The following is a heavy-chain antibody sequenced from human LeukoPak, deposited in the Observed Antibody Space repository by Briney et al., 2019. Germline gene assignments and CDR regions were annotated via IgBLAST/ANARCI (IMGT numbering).Heavy chain of an antibody. CDR3: ARAPKYCNSTSCYVNWFDP. J-gene: IGHJ5*02. D-gene: IGHD2-2*01. CDR2: ISSSSSYI. V-gene: IGHV3-21*01. CDR1: GFTFSSYS. Sequence: GSLRLSCAASGFTFSSYSMNWVRQAPGKGLEWVSSISSSSSYIYYADSVKGRFTISRDNAKNSLYLQMNSLRAEDTAVYYCARAPKYCNSTSCYVNWFDPWGQGTLVTVSS.